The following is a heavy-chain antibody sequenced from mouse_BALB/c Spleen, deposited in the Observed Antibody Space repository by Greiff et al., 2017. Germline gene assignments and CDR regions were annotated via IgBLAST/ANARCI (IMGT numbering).Heavy chain of an antibody. CDR2: IWRGGST. CDR1: GFSLTSYG. CDR3: AKNDYGSSYDAMDY. J-gene: IGHJ4*01. D-gene: IGHD1-1*01. V-gene: IGHV2-5*01. Sequence: QVQLKESGPGLVAPSQSLSITCTVSGFSLTSYGVHWVRQSPGKGLEWLGVIWRGGSTDYNAAFMSRLSITKDNSKSQVFFKMNSLQADDTAIYYCAKNDYGSSYDAMDYWGQGTSVTVSS.